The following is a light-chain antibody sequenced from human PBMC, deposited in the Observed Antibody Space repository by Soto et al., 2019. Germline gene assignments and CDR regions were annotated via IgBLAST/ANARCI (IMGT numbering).Light chain of an antibody. Sequence: EIVLTQSPGTLSLSPGERATLSCRASQSVSSYLAWYQQKPGQAPSLLIYGAFTRATGVPARFSGAGSGTEFTLTISSLQSDDFATYYCQQYNDWPLTFGGGTKVDIK. V-gene: IGKV3-15*01. J-gene: IGKJ4*01. CDR2: GAF. CDR3: QQYNDWPLT. CDR1: QSVSSY.